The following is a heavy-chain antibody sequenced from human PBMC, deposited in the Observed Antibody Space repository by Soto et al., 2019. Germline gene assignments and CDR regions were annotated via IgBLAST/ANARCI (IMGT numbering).Heavy chain of an antibody. D-gene: IGHD2-8*01. CDR3: AKDIVLMVYAGYYFDY. CDR2: ISGSGGST. V-gene: IGHV3-23*01. CDR1: GFTFSSYA. Sequence: EVQLLESGGGLVQPGGSLRLSCAASGFTFSSYAMSWVRQAPGKGLEWVSAISGSGGSTYYADSVKGRFTISRDNSKNTLYLQMNSLRAEDTAVYYCAKDIVLMVYAGYYFDYWGQGTLVTVSS. J-gene: IGHJ4*02.